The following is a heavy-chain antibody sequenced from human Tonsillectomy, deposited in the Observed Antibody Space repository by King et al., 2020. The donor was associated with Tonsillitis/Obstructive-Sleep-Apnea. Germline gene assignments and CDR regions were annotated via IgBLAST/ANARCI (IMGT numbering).Heavy chain of an antibody. J-gene: IGHJ4*02. V-gene: IGHV4-59*01. CDR1: GGSISSYY. Sequence: VQLQESGPGLVKPSEPLSLTCTVSGGSISSYYWSWIRQPPGKGLEWIGYIYYSGSTNYNPSLKGRVTISVDTSKNQSSLKLSSVTAADTAVYYCATSITMVRGVPEDFDYWGQGTLVTVSS. CDR3: ATSITMVRGVPEDFDY. D-gene: IGHD3-10*01. CDR2: IYYSGST.